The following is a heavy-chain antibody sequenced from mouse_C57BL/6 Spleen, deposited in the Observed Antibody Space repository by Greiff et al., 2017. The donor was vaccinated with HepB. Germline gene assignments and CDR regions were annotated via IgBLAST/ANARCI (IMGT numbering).Heavy chain of an antibody. J-gene: IGHJ3*01. D-gene: IGHD3-2*02. V-gene: IGHV1-54*01. Sequence: VQLQQSGAELVRPGTSVKVSCKASGYAFTNYLIEWVKQRPGQGLEWIGVINPGSGGTNYNEKFKGKATLTADKSSSTAYMQLSSLTSEDSAVYLCARSSSGYWFAYWGQGTLVTVSA. CDR3: ARSSSGYWFAY. CDR2: INPGSGGT. CDR1: GYAFTNYL.